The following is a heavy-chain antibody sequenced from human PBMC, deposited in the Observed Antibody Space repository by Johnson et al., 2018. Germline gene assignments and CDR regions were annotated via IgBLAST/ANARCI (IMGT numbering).Heavy chain of an antibody. V-gene: IGHV3-30*03. J-gene: IGHJ6*03. CDR3: GRGGGSMRAYFMDV. CDR2: ISYDGSNK. Sequence: QVQLVQSGGGVVQPGRSLRLSCAASGFTFSSYGMHWVRQAQGKGLEWVAVISYDGSNKHYADSVTGRFPISRDNSKNTLYLQMQSLRAEGTAVDYCGRGGGSMRAYFMDVWGKGTTVTFSS. CDR1: GFTFSSYG. D-gene: IGHD3-16*01.